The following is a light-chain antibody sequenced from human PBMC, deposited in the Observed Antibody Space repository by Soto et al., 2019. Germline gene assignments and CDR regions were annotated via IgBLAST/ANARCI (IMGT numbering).Light chain of an antibody. Sequence: QSVLTQAPSVSGAPGQRVTISCTGSTSKIGAGNDVHRYQQLPGTAPKLLVYGNNNRPSGVPDRFSGSKSGTSASLAITGLQAEDEADYDCQSYDSSLSGSVFGGGTTLTVL. CDR2: GNN. CDR3: QSYDSSLSGSV. J-gene: IGLJ2*01. CDR1: TSKIGAGND. V-gene: IGLV1-40*01.